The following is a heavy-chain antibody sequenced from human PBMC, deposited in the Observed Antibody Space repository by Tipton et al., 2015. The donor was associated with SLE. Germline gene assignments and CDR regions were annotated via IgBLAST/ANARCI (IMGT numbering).Heavy chain of an antibody. CDR2: TYNNDRT. CDR1: GVSIRTHY. J-gene: IGHJ5*01. V-gene: IGHV4-59*11. D-gene: IGHD1-26*01. Sequence: TLSLTCSVSGVSIRTHYWSWIRQSPGKGPEWIVYTYNNDRTKYNPSLQSRVTVSVDTSENQLSLKLTSVTAADTAVYYCARFHLKSYYEFDSWGQGTLVTVSS. CDR3: ARFHLKSYYEFDS.